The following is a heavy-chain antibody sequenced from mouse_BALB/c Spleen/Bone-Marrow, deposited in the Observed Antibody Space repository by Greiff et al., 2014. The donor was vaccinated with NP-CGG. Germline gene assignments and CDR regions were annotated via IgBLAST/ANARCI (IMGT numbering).Heavy chain of an antibody. Sequence: EVMLVESGGGLVKPGGSLKLSCAASGFTFSDYYMYWVRQTPEKRLEWVATISDGGSYTYYPDSVKGRFTISRDNAKNNLYLQMSSLKSADTAMYYCARGSSYFDYWGQGTTLTVSS. CDR2: ISDGGSYT. D-gene: IGHD1-1*01. J-gene: IGHJ2*01. V-gene: IGHV5-4*02. CDR1: GFTFSDYY. CDR3: ARGSSYFDY.